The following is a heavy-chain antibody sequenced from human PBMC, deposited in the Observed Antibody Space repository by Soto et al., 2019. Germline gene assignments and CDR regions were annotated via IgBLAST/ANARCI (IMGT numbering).Heavy chain of an antibody. CDR1: GDSVSSSNYY. CDR3: SKTDYYYYGMDV. Sequence: SETLSLTCTASGDSVSSSNYYWGWIRQPPGKGLEWIGSIYYGGSTFYNPSLKSRVTISVDTSKNQFSLRLSSVTAADTAVYYCSKTDYYYYGMDVWGQGITVTVSS. CDR2: IYYGGST. J-gene: IGHJ6*02. V-gene: IGHV4-39*01.